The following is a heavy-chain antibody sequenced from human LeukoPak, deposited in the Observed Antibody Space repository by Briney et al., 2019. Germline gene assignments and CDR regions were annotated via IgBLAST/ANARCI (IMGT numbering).Heavy chain of an antibody. J-gene: IGHJ6*03. D-gene: IGHD5-18*01. CDR1: GFTVSSNY. Sequence: GGSLRLSCAASGFTVSSNYMSWVRQAPGKGLEGVSGIYSVGRTYYADSVKGRLTLSRDNSKNTLYLQTNSLKAEDTAVYYCAREGQLWVTGYYSYYMDVWGKGTTVTVSS. CDR2: IYSVGRT. V-gene: IGHV3-53*01. CDR3: AREGQLWVTGYYSYYMDV.